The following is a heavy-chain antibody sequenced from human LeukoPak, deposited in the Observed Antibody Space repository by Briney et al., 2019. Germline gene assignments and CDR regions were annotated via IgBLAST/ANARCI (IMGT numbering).Heavy chain of an antibody. V-gene: IGHV3-21*01. Sequence: GGSLRLSCAASGFTFSSYSMNWVRQAPGKGLEWVSSISSSSSYIYYGDSVKGRFTISRDNAKNSLYLQMNSLRAEDTAVYYCARDGEVEYGGGDCYSYYFDSWGQGTLVTVSS. CDR3: ARDGEVEYGGGDCYSYYFDS. CDR2: ISSSSSYI. J-gene: IGHJ4*02. CDR1: GFTFSSYS. D-gene: IGHD2-21*02.